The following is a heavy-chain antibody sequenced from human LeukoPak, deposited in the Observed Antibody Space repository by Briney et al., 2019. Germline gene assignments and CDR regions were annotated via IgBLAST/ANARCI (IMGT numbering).Heavy chain of an antibody. J-gene: IGHJ4*02. D-gene: IGHD3-22*01. CDR3: ARVPMIVVVITPLGYFDY. Sequence: SVKVSCKASGGTFSSYAISWVRQAPGQGLEWMGGIIPIFGTANYAQKFQGRVTITADESTSTAYMELSSLRSEGTAVYYCARVPMIVVVITPLGYFDYWGQGTLVTVSS. CDR1: GGTFSSYA. V-gene: IGHV1-69*13. CDR2: IIPIFGTA.